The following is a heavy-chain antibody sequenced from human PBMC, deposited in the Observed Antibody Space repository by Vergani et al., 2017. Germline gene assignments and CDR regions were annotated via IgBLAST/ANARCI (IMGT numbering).Heavy chain of an antibody. J-gene: IGHJ5*02. Sequence: QVQLVESGGGVVQPGRSLRLSCAASGFTFSSYAMHWVRQAPGKGLEWVAVISYDGSKKYYADSVKGRFTISRDNSKNTLYLQMNSLRAEDTAVYYCARAHSIAAAGTWWFDPWGQGTLVTVSS. D-gene: IGHD6-13*01. CDR3: ARAHSIAAAGTWWFDP. CDR1: GFTFSSYA. CDR2: ISYDGSKK. V-gene: IGHV3-30-3*01.